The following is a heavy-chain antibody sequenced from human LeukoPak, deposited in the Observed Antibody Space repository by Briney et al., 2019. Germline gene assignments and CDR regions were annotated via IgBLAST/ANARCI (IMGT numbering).Heavy chain of an antibody. CDR3: TTVLVSGSQFYFDF. CDR2: IKAKTDGGST. CDR1: GFTFSSYW. J-gene: IGHJ4*02. D-gene: IGHD3-10*01. Sequence: AGGSLRLSCAASGFTFSSYWMSWVRQAPGKGLEWVGRIKAKTDGGSTDYAAPVKGRFSISRDDSRNTLFLQMSSLATEDTAVYYCTTVLVSGSQFYFDFWGQGTLVTVSS. V-gene: IGHV3-15*01.